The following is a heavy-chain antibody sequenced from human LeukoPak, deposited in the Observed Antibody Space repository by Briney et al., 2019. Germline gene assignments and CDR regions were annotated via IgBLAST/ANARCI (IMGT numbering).Heavy chain of an antibody. D-gene: IGHD1-1*01. J-gene: IGHJ4*02. Sequence: GGSLRLSCAASGFTFSSYWMHWVRHAPGKGLVWVSLINSDGSSTTYADSVKGRFTISRDNAKSTVYLQMNSLRAEDTAVYYCTSMEWAHWGQGSLVTVSS. V-gene: IGHV3-74*01. CDR2: INSDGSST. CDR1: GFTFSSYW. CDR3: TSMEWAH.